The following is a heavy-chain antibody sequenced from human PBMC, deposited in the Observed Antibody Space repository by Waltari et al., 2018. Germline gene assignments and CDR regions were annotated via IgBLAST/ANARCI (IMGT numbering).Heavy chain of an antibody. D-gene: IGHD3-16*01. Sequence: EVQLVESGGALVQPGGSVRLSCAASGFTFSTTWMCWVRKTPGRGLDWVANIKPDGSEKYYVDSVKGRFTISRDNAKNSLYLQMNSLRAEDTAVYFCASGGGRPFDYWGQGTLVTVSS. CDR1: GFTFSTTW. CDR2: IKPDGSEK. CDR3: ASGGGRPFDY. V-gene: IGHV3-7*01. J-gene: IGHJ4*02.